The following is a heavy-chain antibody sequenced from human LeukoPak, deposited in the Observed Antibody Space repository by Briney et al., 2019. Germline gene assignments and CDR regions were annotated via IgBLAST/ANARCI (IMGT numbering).Heavy chain of an antibody. CDR1: GGTFSSYA. D-gene: IGHD3-22*01. Sequence: GASVKVSCKASGGTFSSYAISWVRQAPGQGLEWMGGIIPIFGTANYAQKFQGRVTITADESTSTAYIELSSLRSEDTAVYYCARLAIDGFDYWGQGTLVTVSS. CDR2: IIPIFGTA. V-gene: IGHV1-69*13. CDR3: ARLAIDGFDY. J-gene: IGHJ4*02.